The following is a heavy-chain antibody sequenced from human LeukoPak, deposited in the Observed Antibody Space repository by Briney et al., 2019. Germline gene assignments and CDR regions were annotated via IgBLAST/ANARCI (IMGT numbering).Heavy chain of an antibody. Sequence: GGSLRLFCAASGFTFSSYGMSWVRQAPGKGLEWVSAIIGSGGSTYYADSVKGRFTVSRDNSKNTLYLQMNSLRAEDTAVYYCARAAGYSYSYYFDYWGQGTLVTVSS. D-gene: IGHD5-18*01. CDR2: IIGSGGST. V-gene: IGHV3-23*01. CDR3: ARAAGYSYSYYFDY. CDR1: GFTFSSYG. J-gene: IGHJ4*02.